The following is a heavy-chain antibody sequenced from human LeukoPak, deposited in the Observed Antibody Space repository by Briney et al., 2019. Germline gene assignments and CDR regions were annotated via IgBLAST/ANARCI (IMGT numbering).Heavy chain of an antibody. CDR3: AKDISGSGRYYFDY. Sequence: PGGSLRLSCAASGFTFDDYAMHWVRQAPGKGLEWVSGSSWNSGSIGYADSVKGRFTISRDNAKNSLYLQMNSLRAEDTAFYYCAKDISGSGRYYFDYWGQGTLVTVSS. D-gene: IGHD6-19*01. CDR2: SSWNSGSI. CDR1: GFTFDDYA. J-gene: IGHJ4*02. V-gene: IGHV3-9*01.